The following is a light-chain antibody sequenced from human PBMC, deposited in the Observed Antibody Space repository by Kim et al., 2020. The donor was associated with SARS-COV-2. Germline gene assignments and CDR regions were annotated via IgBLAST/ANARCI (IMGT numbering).Light chain of an antibody. CDR2: GAS. CDR1: QSVSSN. Sequence: VSRGQRATLSCRASQSVSSNLAWYQQNPGQAPRLLIYGASTRATGIPARFSGSGSGTEFTLTISSLQSEDFAVYYCQQYNNWPLTFGGGTKVDIK. V-gene: IGKV3-15*01. J-gene: IGKJ4*01. CDR3: QQYNNWPLT.